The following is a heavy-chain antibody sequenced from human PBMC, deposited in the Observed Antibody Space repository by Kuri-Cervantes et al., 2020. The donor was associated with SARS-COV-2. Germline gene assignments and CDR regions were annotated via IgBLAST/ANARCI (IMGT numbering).Heavy chain of an antibody. Sequence: SETLSLTCTVSGGSISSSSYYWGWIRQPPGKGLEWIGSIYYSGSAYYNPSLKSRVTISVDTSKNQFSLKLSSVTAADTAVYYCARIGSSGPASRYYYYYYYMDVWGKGTTVTVSS. J-gene: IGHJ6*03. V-gene: IGHV4-39*07. CDR2: IYYSGSA. CDR3: ARIGSSGPASRYYYYYYYMDV. D-gene: IGHD3-22*01. CDR1: GGSISSSSYY.